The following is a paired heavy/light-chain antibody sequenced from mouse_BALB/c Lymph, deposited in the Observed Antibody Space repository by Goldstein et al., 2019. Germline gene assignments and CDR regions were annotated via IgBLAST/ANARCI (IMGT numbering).Heavy chain of an antibody. CDR1: GFTFSSYA. V-gene: IGHV5-6-5*01. Sequence: EVKLVESGGGLVKPGGSLKLSCAASGFTFSSYAMSWVRQTPEKRLEWVASISSGGSTYYPDSVKGRFTISRDNARNILYLQMSSLRSEDTAMYYCARGLTTVVDWYFDVWGAGTTVTVSS. CDR2: ISSGGST. D-gene: IGHD1-1*01. CDR3: ARGLTTVVDWYFDV. J-gene: IGHJ1*01.
Light chain of an antibody. Sequence: DIVMSQSPSSLAVSAGEKVTMSCKSSQSLLNSRTRKNYLAWYQQKPGQSPKLLIYWASTRESGVPDRFTGSGSGTDFTLTISSVQAEDLAVYYCKQSYNLPTFGGGTKLEIK. J-gene: IGKJ1*01. V-gene: IGKV8-21*01. CDR2: WAS. CDR1: QSLLNSRTRKNY. CDR3: KQSYNLPT.